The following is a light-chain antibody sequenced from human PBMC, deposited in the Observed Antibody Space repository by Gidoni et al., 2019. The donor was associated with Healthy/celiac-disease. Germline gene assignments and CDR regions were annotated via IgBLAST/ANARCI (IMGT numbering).Light chain of an antibody. CDR1: SSDVGGYNY. CDR3: CSYAGSYTYV. V-gene: IGLV2-11*01. CDR2: DVS. Sequence: QSALTQPRSASGSPGQPVTISCTGTSSDVGGYNYVSWYQQHPGKAPKLMIYDVSKRPSGVPDRFSGSKSGNTASLTISGLQAEDEADYYCCSYAGSYTYVFGTGTKVTVL. J-gene: IGLJ1*01.